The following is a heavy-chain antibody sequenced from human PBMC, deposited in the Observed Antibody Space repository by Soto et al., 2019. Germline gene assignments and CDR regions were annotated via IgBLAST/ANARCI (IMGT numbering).Heavy chain of an antibody. J-gene: IGHJ4*02. V-gene: IGHV3-23*01. CDR1: GFFFSSYT. Sequence: EVQLLESGGGLVQPGGSLRLSCVGSGFFFSSYTMTWVRQAPGKGLEWVSSFSATSENTYYADSVRGRFTISRDNSKNTHFLQMNSLTAEDTAMYYCAKARDQQWVRLPFDYWGQGILVSVSS. CDR2: FSATSENT. D-gene: IGHD6-19*01. CDR3: AKARDQQWVRLPFDY.